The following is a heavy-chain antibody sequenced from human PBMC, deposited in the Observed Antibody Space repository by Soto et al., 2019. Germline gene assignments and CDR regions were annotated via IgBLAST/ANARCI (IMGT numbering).Heavy chain of an antibody. CDR3: AREPGYGMDV. CDR1: GFTFSSYA. Sequence: QVQLVESGGGVVQPGRSLRLSCAASGFTFSSYAMHWVRQAPGKGLEWVAVISYDGSNKYYADSVKGRFTISRDNSKNTLYLQMNSLRAEDTAVYYCAREPGYGMDVWGQGTTVTVSS. V-gene: IGHV3-30-3*01. CDR2: ISYDGSNK. J-gene: IGHJ6*02.